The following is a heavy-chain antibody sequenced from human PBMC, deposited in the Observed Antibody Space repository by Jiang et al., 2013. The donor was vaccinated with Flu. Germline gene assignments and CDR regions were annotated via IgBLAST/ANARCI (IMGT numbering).Heavy chain of an antibody. Sequence: VQLVESGGGVVQPGRSLRLSCAASGFTFSSYGMHWVRQAPGKGLEWVAVTWHDGSNKYYADSVKGRFTISRDNSKNTLYLQMNSLRAEDTAVYYCARQIAAAGLLPVDYWGQGTLVTVSS. D-gene: IGHD6-13*01. CDR1: GFTFSSYG. J-gene: IGHJ4*02. V-gene: IGHV3-33*01. CDR3: ARQIAAAGLLPVDY. CDR2: TWHDGSNK.